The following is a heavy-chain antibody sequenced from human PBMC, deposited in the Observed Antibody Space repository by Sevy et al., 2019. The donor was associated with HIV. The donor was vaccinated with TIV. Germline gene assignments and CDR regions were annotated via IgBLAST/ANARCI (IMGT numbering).Heavy chain of an antibody. J-gene: IGHJ4*02. CDR2: ISSNGSTI. V-gene: IGHV3-48*03. Sequence: GGSLRLSCAASGFTFSSYEMNWVRQAPGKGLEWVSYISSNGSTIYYADSVKGRFTISRDKAKNSLYLQMNSLGAEDTADYYCARAQASTGVTDYCFDYWGQGTLVTVSS. CDR1: GFTFSSYE. D-gene: IGHD4-17*01. CDR3: ARAQASTGVTDYCFDY.